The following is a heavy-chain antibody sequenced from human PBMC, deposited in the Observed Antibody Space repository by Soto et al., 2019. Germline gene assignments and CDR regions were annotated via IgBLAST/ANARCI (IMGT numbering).Heavy chain of an antibody. CDR1: GGSISSGGYY. Sequence: SETLSVTCTVSGGSISSGGYYWSWIRQHPGKGLEWIGYIYYSGSTYYNPSLKSRVTISVDTSKNQFSLKLSSVTAADTAVYYCARDRWGSSAYYYGMDVWGQGTTVTVPS. V-gene: IGHV4-31*03. CDR2: IYYSGST. CDR3: ARDRWGSSAYYYGMDV. J-gene: IGHJ6*02. D-gene: IGHD6-6*01.